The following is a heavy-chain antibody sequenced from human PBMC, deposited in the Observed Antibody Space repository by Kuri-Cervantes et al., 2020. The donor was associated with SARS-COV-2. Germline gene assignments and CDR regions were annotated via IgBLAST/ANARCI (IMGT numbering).Heavy chain of an antibody. D-gene: IGHD6-19*01. CDR3: ARGDGRWLATKQDS. V-gene: IGHV3-30*04. CDR2: ISYDGSNK. CDR1: GFTFSNYA. J-gene: IGHJ4*02. Sequence: GGSLRLSCAASGFTFSNYAMHWVRQAPGKGLEWVAVISYDGSNKYYADSVKGRFTISRGNSKHTLYLQMNSLSAEDTAVYYCARGDGRWLATKQDSWGQGTLVTVSS.